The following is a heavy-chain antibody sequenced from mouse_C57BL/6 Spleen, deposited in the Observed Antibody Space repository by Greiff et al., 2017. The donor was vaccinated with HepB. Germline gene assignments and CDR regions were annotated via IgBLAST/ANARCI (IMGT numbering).Heavy chain of an antibody. CDR3: TTGSREFAY. CDR1: GFNIKDDY. J-gene: IGHJ3*01. CDR2: IDPENGDT. D-gene: IGHD1-1*01. Sequence: EVQLQQSGAELVRPGASVKLSCTASGFNIKDDYMHWVKQRPEQGLEWIGWIDPENGDTEYASKFQGKANITADTSSNTAYPQLSSLTSEGTAVYYCTTGSREFAYWGQWTLVTVSA. V-gene: IGHV14-4*01.